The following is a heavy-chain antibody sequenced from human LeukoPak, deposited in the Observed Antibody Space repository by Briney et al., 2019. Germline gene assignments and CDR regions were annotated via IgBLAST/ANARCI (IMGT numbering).Heavy chain of an antibody. V-gene: IGHV4-61*02. D-gene: IGHD3-10*01. CDR1: GGSINSGSYY. CDR2: VYTSGNT. J-gene: IGHJ4*02. CDR3: ARAKVPSYYSSGSYPFVY. Sequence: SETLSLTCTVSGGSINSGSYYWSWLRQPAGKGLEWIGRVYTSGNTNYNPSLQSRVTMSIDTSRNQFSLKLTAVTAADTGMYYCARAKVPSYYSSGSYPFVYWGQGTLVTVAS.